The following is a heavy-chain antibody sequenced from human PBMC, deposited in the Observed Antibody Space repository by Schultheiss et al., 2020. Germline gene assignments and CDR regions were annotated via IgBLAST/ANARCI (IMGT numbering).Heavy chain of an antibody. V-gene: IGHV3-33*08. CDR1: GFTFSSYG. CDR3: ARDPRIDAIIVYYYYGMDV. CDR2: IWYDGSNK. Sequence: GGSLRLSCAASGFTFSSYGMHWVRQAPGKGLEWVAVIWYDGSNKYYADSVKGRFTISRDNSKNTLYLQMNSLRAEDTAVYYCARDPRIDAIIVYYYYGMDVWGQGTTV. J-gene: IGHJ6*02. D-gene: IGHD3-22*01.